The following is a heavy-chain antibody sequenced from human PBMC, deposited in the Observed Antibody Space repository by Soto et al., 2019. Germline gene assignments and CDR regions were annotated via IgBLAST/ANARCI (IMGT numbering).Heavy chain of an antibody. D-gene: IGHD3-9*01. CDR1: GGSISSGGYY. V-gene: IGHV4-31*03. Sequence: PSETLSLTCTFSGGSISSGGYYLSWIRQHPGKGLEWIGCIYYSGSTYYNPSLKSRVTISVDTSKNQFSLKLSSVTAADTAVYYCAREIGILTGYYRGNWFDPWGQGTMVTVSS. J-gene: IGHJ5*02. CDR3: AREIGILTGYYRGNWFDP. CDR2: IYYSGST.